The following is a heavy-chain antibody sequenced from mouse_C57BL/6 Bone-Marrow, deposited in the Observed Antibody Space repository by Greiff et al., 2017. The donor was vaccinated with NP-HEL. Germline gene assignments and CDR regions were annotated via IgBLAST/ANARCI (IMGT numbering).Heavy chain of an antibody. CDR2: IHPNSGST. D-gene: IGHD1-1*01. J-gene: IGHJ3*01. Sequence: QVQLQQPGAELVKPGASVKLSCKASGYTFTSYWLHWVKQRPGQGLEWIGMIHPNSGSTNYNEKFKSKATLTVDKSSSTAYMQLSSLTSEDSAVYYCATGANYYGSSYWFAYWGQGTLVTVSA. CDR1: GYTFTSYW. CDR3: ATGANYYGSSYWFAY. V-gene: IGHV1-64*01.